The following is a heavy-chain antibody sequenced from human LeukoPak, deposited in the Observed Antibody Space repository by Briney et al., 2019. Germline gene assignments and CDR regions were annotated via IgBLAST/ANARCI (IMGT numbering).Heavy chain of an antibody. D-gene: IGHD5/OR15-5a*01. Sequence: GGSLRLSCAASGFIVSTNYMSWVRQAPGKGLEWVSSISRSSYYIYYTDSVKGRFTISRDNAKNSLYLQMNSLRAEDTAVYYCARDPPLVSGPVYYYYYMDVWGKGTTVTVSS. V-gene: IGHV3-21*01. CDR2: ISRSSYYI. CDR3: ARDPPLVSGPVYYYYYMDV. J-gene: IGHJ6*03. CDR1: GFIVSTNY.